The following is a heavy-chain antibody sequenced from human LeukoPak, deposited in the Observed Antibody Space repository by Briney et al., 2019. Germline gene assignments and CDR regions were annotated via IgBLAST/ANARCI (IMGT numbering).Heavy chain of an antibody. CDR1: GFTFSSYS. D-gene: IGHD3-22*01. V-gene: IGHV3-48*01. J-gene: IGHJ3*02. Sequence: GGSLRLSCAASGFTFSSYSMNWVRQAPGKGLEWVSYISSSSTLYYADSVKGRFSISRDNAKNSLYLQMNSLRAEDTAVYYCARDHHRRLYDSQARDTFDIWGQGTLVTVSS. CDR2: ISSSSTL. CDR3: ARDHHRRLYDSQARDTFDI.